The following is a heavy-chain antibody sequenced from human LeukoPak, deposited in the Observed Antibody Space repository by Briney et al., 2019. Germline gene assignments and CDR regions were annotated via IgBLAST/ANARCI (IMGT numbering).Heavy chain of an antibody. Sequence: GGSLRLSCAASGFTFSTYAIHWVRQAPGKGLEWVSVISHDGGSKHYADSVKGRFTISRDNSKNTQYLQMNSLRVEDTAVYYCVRDFDYWGQGTLATVSS. CDR1: GFTFSTYA. V-gene: IGHV3-30*04. CDR2: ISHDGGSK. CDR3: VRDFDY. J-gene: IGHJ4*02.